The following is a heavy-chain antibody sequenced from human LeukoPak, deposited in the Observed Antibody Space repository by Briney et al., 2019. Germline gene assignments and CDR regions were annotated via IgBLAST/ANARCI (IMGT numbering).Heavy chain of an antibody. Sequence: ASVKVSCKASGYTFTSYDINWVRQAPGQGLEWMGWMNPNSGNTGYAQKFQGRVTMTRNTSISTAYMELSSLRSEDTAVYYCARGGYCSSTSCYLSYGMDVWGQGTTVTVSS. J-gene: IGHJ6*02. CDR2: MNPNSGNT. CDR1: GYTFTSYD. CDR3: ARGGYCSSTSCYLSYGMDV. V-gene: IGHV1-8*01. D-gene: IGHD2-2*01.